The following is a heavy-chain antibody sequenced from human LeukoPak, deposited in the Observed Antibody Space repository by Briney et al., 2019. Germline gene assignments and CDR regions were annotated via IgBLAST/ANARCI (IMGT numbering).Heavy chain of an antibody. D-gene: IGHD1-26*01. J-gene: IGHJ4*02. CDR2: ISGSGGST. CDR3: AKDLMGATTLLDDY. V-gene: IGHV3-23*01. Sequence: GGSLRLSCAASGFTFSSYAMSWVRQAPGKGLEWVSAISGSGGSTYYADSVKGRFTISRDNSKNTLYLQMNSLRAEDTAVYYCAKDLMGATTLLDDYWGQGTLVTVSS. CDR1: GFTFSSYA.